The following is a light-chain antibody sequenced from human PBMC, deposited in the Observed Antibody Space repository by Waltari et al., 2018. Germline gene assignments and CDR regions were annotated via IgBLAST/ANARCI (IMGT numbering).Light chain of an antibody. CDR3: QNHERLPAT. V-gene: IGKV3-20*01. CDR2: EAS. Sequence: EIVLTQSPGTLPLSPGERATLSCRASQNIGRYLVWYQQKPGQPPRLLIYEASRRATGIPDRFSGSGSGTDFSLTISRLEPEDFAVYYCQNHERLPATFGQGTKVEIK. CDR1: QNIGRY. J-gene: IGKJ1*01.